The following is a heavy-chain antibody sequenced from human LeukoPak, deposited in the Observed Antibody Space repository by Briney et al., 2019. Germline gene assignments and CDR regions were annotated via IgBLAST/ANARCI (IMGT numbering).Heavy chain of an antibody. J-gene: IGHJ3*02. CDR2: INHSGST. D-gene: IGHD4-17*01. CDR3: ARGQGVTTDGAFDI. V-gene: IGHV4-34*01. CDR1: GGSFSGYY. Sequence: SETLSLTCAVYGGSFSGYYWSWIRQPPGKGLEWIGEINHSGSTNYNPSLKSRVTISVDTSKNQFSLKLSSVTAADTAVYYCARGQGVTTDGAFDIWGQGTMVTVSS.